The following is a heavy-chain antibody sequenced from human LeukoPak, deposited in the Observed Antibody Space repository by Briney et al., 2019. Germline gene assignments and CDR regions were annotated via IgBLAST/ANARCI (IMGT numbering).Heavy chain of an antibody. Sequence: ASVKVSCKASGYTFTGYYMHWVRQAPGQGLEWMGWISPHSGGTNYAQKFQGRVTMTRDTSISTAYMELSRLRSDDTAVYYCARVRGYYDSSGYYFDYWGQGTLVTVSS. V-gene: IGHV1-2*02. CDR1: GYTFTGYY. J-gene: IGHJ4*02. CDR3: ARVRGYYDSSGYYFDY. D-gene: IGHD3-22*01. CDR2: ISPHSGGT.